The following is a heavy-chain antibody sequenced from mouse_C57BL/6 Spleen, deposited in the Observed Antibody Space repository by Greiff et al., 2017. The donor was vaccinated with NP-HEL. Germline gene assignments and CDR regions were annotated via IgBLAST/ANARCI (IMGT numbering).Heavy chain of an antibody. V-gene: IGHV7-3*01. CDR1: GFTFTDYY. Sequence: EVMLVESGGGLVQPGGSLSLSCAASGFTFTDYYMSWVRQPPGKALEWLGFIRNKANGYTTEYSASVKGRFTISRDNSQSILYLQMNALRAEDSATYYCARSYDGYYEAYWGQGTLVTVSA. CDR2: IRNKANGYTT. CDR3: ARSYDGYYEAY. J-gene: IGHJ3*01. D-gene: IGHD2-3*01.